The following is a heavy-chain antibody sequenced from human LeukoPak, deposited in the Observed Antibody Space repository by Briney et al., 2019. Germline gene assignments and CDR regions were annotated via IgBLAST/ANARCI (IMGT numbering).Heavy chain of an antibody. CDR2: IKSKTDGGTT. CDR3: AAFTRYCSGGSCLGY. CDR1: GFTFSNAW. D-gene: IGHD2-15*01. Sequence: GGSLRLSCAASGFTFSNAWMSWVRQAPGKGLEWVGRIKSKTDGGTTDYAAPVKGRFTISRDDSKNTLYLQMNSLKTEDTAVYYCAAFTRYCSGGSCLGYWGQGTLVTVSS. V-gene: IGHV3-15*01. J-gene: IGHJ4*02.